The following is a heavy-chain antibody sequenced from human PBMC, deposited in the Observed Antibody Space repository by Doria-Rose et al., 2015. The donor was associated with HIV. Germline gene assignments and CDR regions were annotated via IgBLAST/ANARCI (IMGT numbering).Heavy chain of an antibody. V-gene: IGHV1-18*01. J-gene: IGHJ4*02. CDR2: IRTYYGDT. CDR3: ARDSNGD. Sequence: APGQGLEWMGWIRTYYGDTNFAQKFQGRLSMTTDTSTSTACMELMSLRSDDTAVYYCARDSNGDWGQGTLGTVSS. D-gene: IGHD2-8*01.